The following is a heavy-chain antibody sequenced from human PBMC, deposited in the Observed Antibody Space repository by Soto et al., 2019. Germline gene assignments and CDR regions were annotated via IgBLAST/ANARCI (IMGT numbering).Heavy chain of an antibody. D-gene: IGHD3-22*01. CDR2: IKSKTDGGTT. J-gene: IGHJ4*02. V-gene: IGHV3-15*07. Sequence: GGSLRLSCAASGFTFSNAWMNWVRQAPGKWLEWVGRIKSKTDGGTTDCAAPVKGRFTISRDDSKNTLYLQMNSLKTEDTAVYYCTTEDYHDSSGYYPLPSPHFDYWGQGTLVTVSS. CDR1: GFTFSNAW. CDR3: TTEDYHDSSGYYPLPSPHFDY.